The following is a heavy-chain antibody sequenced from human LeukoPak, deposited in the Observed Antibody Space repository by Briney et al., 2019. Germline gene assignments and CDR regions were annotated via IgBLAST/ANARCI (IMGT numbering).Heavy chain of an antibody. CDR2: ISDGSRDT. Sequence: GGSLRPSCAASGFTISSYWMHWVRQAPGKGLEWVSTISDGSRDTHYAGSVKGRFTISRDDSQNIVYLQMDSLRAEDTALYYCTTRLRNHFDYWGQGTQVTVSA. J-gene: IGHJ4*02. CDR3: TTRLRNHFDY. CDR1: GFTISSYW. D-gene: IGHD5-12*01. V-gene: IGHV3-21*04.